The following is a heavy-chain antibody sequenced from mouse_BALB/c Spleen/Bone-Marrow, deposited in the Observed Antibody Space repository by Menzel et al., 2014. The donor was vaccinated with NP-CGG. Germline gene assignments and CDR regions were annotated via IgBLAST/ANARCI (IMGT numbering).Heavy chain of an antibody. CDR3: AREKIYGNYLWYFDV. J-gene: IGHJ1*01. D-gene: IGHD2-1*01. Sequence: QVQLQQSGSVLVRPGASVKLSCKASGYTFTSSWMHWVKQRPGQGLEWIGEIHPNSGNTNYNEKFKGKATLTVDTSSSTAYVDLSSLTSEDSAVYYCAREKIYGNYLWYFDVWGAGTTVTVSS. V-gene: IGHV1S130*01. CDR1: GYTFTSSW. CDR2: IHPNSGNT.